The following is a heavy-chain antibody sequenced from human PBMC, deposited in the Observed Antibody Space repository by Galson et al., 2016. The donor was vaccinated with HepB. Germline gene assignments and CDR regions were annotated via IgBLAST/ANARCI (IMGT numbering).Heavy chain of an antibody. CDR3: TQNWNHAEQS. D-gene: IGHD1-14*01. J-gene: IGHJ4*02. CDR1: GFTFANFA. Sequence: SLRLSCAASGFTFANFAMSWVRLAPGKGLEWVGFINTEENGGMAHYAASVRGRFTISRDDSKSIAYLQMNSLKTEDTAMYYCTQNWNHAEQSWGQGTLVTVSS. CDR2: INTEENGGMA. V-gene: IGHV3-49*04.